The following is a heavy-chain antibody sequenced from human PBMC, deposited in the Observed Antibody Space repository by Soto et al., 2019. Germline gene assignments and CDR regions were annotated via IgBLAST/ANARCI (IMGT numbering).Heavy chain of an antibody. D-gene: IGHD1-1*01. CDR3: ARAPIEGQQVKGQPPSSRTLDY. V-gene: IGHV4-30-2*01. CDR1: GGSISSGGYS. CDR2: IYRSGST. Sequence: SETLSLTCAVSGGSISSGGYSWSWIRQQPGKGLEWIGEIYRSGSTNYNPSRKSRVTVSVDTSKNQFSVKLTSVTAADTAVYYCARAPIEGQQVKGQPPSSRTLDYWGQGTLVTVSS. J-gene: IGHJ4*02.